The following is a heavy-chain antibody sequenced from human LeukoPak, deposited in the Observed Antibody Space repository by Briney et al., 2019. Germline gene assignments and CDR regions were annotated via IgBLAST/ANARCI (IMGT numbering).Heavy chain of an antibody. CDR1: RFTFSSYG. V-gene: IGHV3-48*03. CDR3: ATLWASLDY. Sequence: GGSLRLSCAASRFTFSSYGMNWVRQAPGKGLGLVSYITGSGSTIYYADSVKGRFTISRDNAKNSLYLQMSSLRVEDTAVYYCATLWASLDYWGQGTLVTVSS. J-gene: IGHJ4*02. CDR2: ITGSGSTI. D-gene: IGHD3-10*01.